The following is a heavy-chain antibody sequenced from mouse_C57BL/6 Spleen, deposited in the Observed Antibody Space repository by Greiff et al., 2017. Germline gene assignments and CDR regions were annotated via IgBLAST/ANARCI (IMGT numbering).Heavy chain of an antibody. CDR3: ARSGDTTAPFDY. J-gene: IGHJ2*01. V-gene: IGHV1-66*01. Sequence: QVQLKQSGPELVQPGASVKISCKASGYSFTSYYIHWVKQRPGQGLEWIGWIYPGSGNTKYNEKFKGKATLTADTSSSTAYMQLSSLTSEDSAVYYCARSGDTTAPFDYWGQGTTLTVSS. CDR1: GYSFTSYY. D-gene: IGHD1-2*01. CDR2: IYPGSGNT.